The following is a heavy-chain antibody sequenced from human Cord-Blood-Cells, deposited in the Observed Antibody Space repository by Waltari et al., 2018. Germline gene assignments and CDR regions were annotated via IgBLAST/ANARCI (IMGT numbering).Heavy chain of an antibody. D-gene: IGHD5-12*01. CDR2: INPNSGGT. Sequence: QVQLVQSGAEVKKPGASVTVSCKPSGHTFTGYYMHRVRQAPGQGLEWMGWINPNSGGTNYAQKFQGRVTMTRDTSISTAYMELSRLRSDDTAVYYCASFGGYDPNWFDPWGQGTLVTVSS. J-gene: IGHJ5*02. CDR3: ASFGGYDPNWFDP. CDR1: GHTFTGYY. V-gene: IGHV1-2*02.